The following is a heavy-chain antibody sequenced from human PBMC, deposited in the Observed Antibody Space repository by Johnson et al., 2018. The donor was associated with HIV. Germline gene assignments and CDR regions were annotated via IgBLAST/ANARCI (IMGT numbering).Heavy chain of an antibody. Sequence: VQLVESGGGLVQPGGSLRLSCAASGFTFSSDWMSWVRQAPGKGLERVANIKQDGSEKYYGDSVKVRFTISRDNAKYSLYLQMNSLRAEDTAVYYCARAYYTFWSGYDAFDIWGQGTMVTVSS. CDR1: GFTFSSDW. CDR3: ARAYYTFWSGYDAFDI. CDR2: IKQDGSEK. V-gene: IGHV3-7*04. J-gene: IGHJ3*02. D-gene: IGHD3-3*01.